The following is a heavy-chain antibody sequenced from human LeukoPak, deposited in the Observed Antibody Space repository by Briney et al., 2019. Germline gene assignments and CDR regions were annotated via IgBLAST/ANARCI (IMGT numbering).Heavy chain of an antibody. CDR2: IKSKTDGGTT. CDR1: GFTFSNAW. D-gene: IGHD3-22*01. Sequence: GGSLRLSCAASGFTFSNAWMSWVRQAPGEGLEWVGRIKSKTDGGTTDYAAPVKGRFTISRDDSKNTLYLQMNSLKTEDTAVYYCTTGGNYYYDSSGYYAPVDYWGQGTLVTVSS. V-gene: IGHV3-15*01. J-gene: IGHJ4*02. CDR3: TTGGNYYYDSSGYYAPVDY.